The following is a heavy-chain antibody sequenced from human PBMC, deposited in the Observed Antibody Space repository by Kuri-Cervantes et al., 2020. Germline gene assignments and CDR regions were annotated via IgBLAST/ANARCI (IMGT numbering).Heavy chain of an antibody. J-gene: IGHJ6*02. CDR3: AKDIRDGDYLNHYYYYGMDV. CDR1: GFTFSSYS. Sequence: GESLKISCAASGFTFSSYSMNWVRQAPGKGLEWVSSISSSSSYIYYADSVKGRFTISRDNAKNSLYLQMNGLRAEDTALYYCAKDIRDGDYLNHYYYYGMDVWGQGTTVTVSS. D-gene: IGHD4-17*01. V-gene: IGHV3-21*04. CDR2: ISSSSSYI.